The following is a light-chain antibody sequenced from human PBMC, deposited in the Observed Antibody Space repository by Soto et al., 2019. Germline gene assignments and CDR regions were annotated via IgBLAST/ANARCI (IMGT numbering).Light chain of an antibody. CDR2: AAY. Sequence: DIQMTQSPSSLSASVGDRVTITCRASQRISTHLNWYQQKPGKAPNLLIYAAYNLQSGVPSRFSGSGSGTDFTPTISSLQPEDFATYYCQQSYSTPHTFGQGTRLEIK. CDR3: QQSYSTPHT. J-gene: IGKJ5*01. V-gene: IGKV1-39*01. CDR1: QRISTH.